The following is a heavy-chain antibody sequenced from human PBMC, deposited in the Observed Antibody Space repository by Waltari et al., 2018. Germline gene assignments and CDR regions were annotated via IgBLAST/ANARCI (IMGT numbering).Heavy chain of an antibody. CDR1: GGTFSSYA. V-gene: IGHV1-69*08. Sequence: QVQLVQSGAEVKKPGSSVKVSCKASGGTFSSYAISWVRQAPGQGLEWMGRPIPIFGTANYDRKFQGRVTLPAEKSTSTAYMELSSLRSEDTAVYYCARDVGYSYGSGYWGQGTLVTVSS. D-gene: IGHD5-18*01. CDR2: PIPIFGTA. J-gene: IGHJ4*02. CDR3: ARDVGYSYGSGY.